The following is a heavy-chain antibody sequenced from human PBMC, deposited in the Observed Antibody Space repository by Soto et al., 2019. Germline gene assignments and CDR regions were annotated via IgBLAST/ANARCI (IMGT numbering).Heavy chain of an antibody. J-gene: IGHJ4*02. D-gene: IGHD2-2*01. V-gene: IGHV3-74*01. CDR2: INSDGTDT. Sequence: VQLVESGGGLVQPGGSLRLSCAASGFTFSHNWMHWVRQVPGKGLVWVSRINSDGTDTIYADSVKGRFTISRDNAKSTLYLQRNSLRVDDTALYYCTRGGNIVPAAQASWGPRTLVIVSS. CDR1: GFTFSHNW. CDR3: TRGGNIVPAAQAS.